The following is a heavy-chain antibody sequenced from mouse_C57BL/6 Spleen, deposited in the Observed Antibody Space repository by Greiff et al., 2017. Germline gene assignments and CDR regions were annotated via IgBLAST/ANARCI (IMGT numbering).Heavy chain of an antibody. J-gene: IGHJ3*01. CDR3: ARSPFAY. CDR1: GYTFTSYW. V-gene: IGHV1-52*01. Sequence: QVQLQQPGAELVRPGSSVKLSCKASGYTFTSYWMHWVKQRPIQGLEWIGNIDPTDSETHYNQKFKDKATLTVDKSSSTAYMQPSSLTSADSAVYCCARSPFAYWGQGTLVTVSA. CDR2: IDPTDSET.